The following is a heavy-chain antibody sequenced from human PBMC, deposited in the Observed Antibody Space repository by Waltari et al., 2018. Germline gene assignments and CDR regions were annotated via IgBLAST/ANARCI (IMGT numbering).Heavy chain of an antibody. CDR2: IYSGGST. CDR3: AKELFYNWNFNYYMDV. Sequence: EVQLLESGGGLVQPGGSLRLSCAASGFTFSSYAMSWVRQAPGKGLEWVSVIYSGGSTYYADSVKGRFTISRDNAKNTLYLQMNSLRAEDTAVYYCAKELFYNWNFNYYMDVWGKGTTVTVSS. V-gene: IGHV3-23*03. CDR1: GFTFSSYA. D-gene: IGHD1-7*01. J-gene: IGHJ6*03.